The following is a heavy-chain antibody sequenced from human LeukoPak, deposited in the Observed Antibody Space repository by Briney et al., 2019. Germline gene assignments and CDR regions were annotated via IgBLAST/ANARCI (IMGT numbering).Heavy chain of an antibody. V-gene: IGHV4-59*01. CDR3: AKDQGEDCSGGSCYAYYFDY. J-gene: IGHJ4*02. CDR1: GGSISSYY. D-gene: IGHD2-15*01. Sequence: SETLSLTCTVSGGSISSYYWSWIRQPPGKGLEWIGYIYYSGSTNYNPSLKSRVTISVDTSKNQFSLKLSSVTAADTAVYYCAKDQGEDCSGGSCYAYYFDYWGQGTLVTVSS. CDR2: IYYSGST.